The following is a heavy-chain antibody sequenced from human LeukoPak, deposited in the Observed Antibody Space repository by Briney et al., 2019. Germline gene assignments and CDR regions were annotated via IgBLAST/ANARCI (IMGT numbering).Heavy chain of an antibody. CDR3: TRDTTDSSGYYFEYFQH. J-gene: IGHJ1*01. V-gene: IGHV3-49*04. D-gene: IGHD3-22*01. Sequence: GGSLRLSCTASGFTFGDYAMGWVRQAPGKGLEWVGFIRSKAYGGTTEYAASVKGRFTISRDDSKSIAYLQMNSLKTEDTAVYYCTRDTTDSSGYYFEYFQHWGQGTLVTVSS. CDR1: GFTFGDYA. CDR2: IRSKAYGGTT.